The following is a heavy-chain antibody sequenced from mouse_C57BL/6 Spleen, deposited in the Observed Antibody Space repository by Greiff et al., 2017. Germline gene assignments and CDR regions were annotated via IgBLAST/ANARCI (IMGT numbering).Heavy chain of an antibody. V-gene: IGHV1-59*01. CDR2: IDPSDSYT. D-gene: IGHD2-1*01. J-gene: IGHJ2*01. Sequence: QVQLQQPGAELVRPGTSVKLSCKASGYTFTSYWMHWVKQRPGQGLEWIGVIDPSDSYTNYNQKFKGKATLTVDTSSSTAYMQLSSLTSEDSAVYYCARGGGNVPNYWGQGTTLTVSS. CDR3: ARGGGNVPNY. CDR1: GYTFTSYW.